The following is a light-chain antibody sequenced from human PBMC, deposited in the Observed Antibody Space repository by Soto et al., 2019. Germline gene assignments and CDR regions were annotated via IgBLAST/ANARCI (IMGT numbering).Light chain of an antibody. CDR3: SSYISSSTLV. J-gene: IGLJ3*02. CDR2: DVS. V-gene: IGLV2-14*01. CDR1: SSDVGGYNY. Sequence: QSALPQPASGSGSPGQSITISCTGTSSDVGGYNYVSWYQQHPGKAPKLMIYDVSNRPSGVSNRFSGSKSGNTASLIVSGVQAEEEADYYCSSYISSSTLVFGGGTKLTVL.